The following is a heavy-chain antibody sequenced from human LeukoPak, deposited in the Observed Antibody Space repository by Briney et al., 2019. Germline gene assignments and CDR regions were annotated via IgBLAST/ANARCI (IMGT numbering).Heavy chain of an antibody. V-gene: IGHV4-30-4*01. D-gene: IGHD3-22*01. CDR3: ARPYYYDSRIDP. CDR1: GVSISSGDYY. J-gene: IGHJ5*02. CDR2: TYYSGST. Sequence: PSETLSLTCTVSGVSISSGDYYRSWIRQPLGKGLEWIGYTYYSGSTYYNPSLKSRVTISVDTSKNQFFLKLSSVTAADTAVYYCARPYYYDSRIDPWGQGTRVTVSS.